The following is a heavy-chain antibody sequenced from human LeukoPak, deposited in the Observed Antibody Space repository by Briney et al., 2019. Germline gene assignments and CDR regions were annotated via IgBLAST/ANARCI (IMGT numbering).Heavy chain of an antibody. J-gene: IGHJ4*02. Sequence: PGESLKISCKGSGYSFTSYWIGWVRQMPGKGLEWMGIIYPGDSDTTYSPSFQGQVTISADKSISTAYLQWSSLKASDTAMYYCARGGYVDIMTTAPFYFDYWGQGTLVTVSS. CDR1: GYSFTSYW. D-gene: IGHD5-12*01. V-gene: IGHV5-51*01. CDR2: IYPGDSDT. CDR3: ARGGYVDIMTTAPFYFDY.